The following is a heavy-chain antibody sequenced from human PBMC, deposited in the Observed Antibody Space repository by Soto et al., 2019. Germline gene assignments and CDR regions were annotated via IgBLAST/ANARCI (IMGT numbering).Heavy chain of an antibody. CDR1: GYTFITYG. CDR3: ARRATEYYGNRAKYFLDY. D-gene: IGHD3-10*01. Sequence: QVQLVQSGAEVKKPGASVKVSCKASGYTFITYGVSWVRQATGQGLDWLGWISTYNGNTRYAERLQGRVTMTTDTTTNTACMELRNLRSDGTAVYYCARRATEYYGNRAKYFLDYWGQGTLVTVSS. CDR2: ISTYNGNT. J-gene: IGHJ4*02. V-gene: IGHV1-18*01.